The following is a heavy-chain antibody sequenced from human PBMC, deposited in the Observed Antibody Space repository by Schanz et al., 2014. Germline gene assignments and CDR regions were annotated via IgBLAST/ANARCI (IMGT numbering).Heavy chain of an antibody. CDR3: ARLGVGDKAYYYYGTDV. Sequence: QVQLQESGPGLVKPSETLSLTCTVSGVSIGGYYWSWIRQPPGKGLEWIGYIFFSGSTTYNPSFNSRVTISVDMSKNRVALNLSSVPAADTAVYYCARLGVGDKAYYYYGTDVWGQGTTVLVSS. J-gene: IGHJ6*02. CDR1: GVSIGGYY. V-gene: IGHV4-59*08. D-gene: IGHD1-26*01. CDR2: IFFSGST.